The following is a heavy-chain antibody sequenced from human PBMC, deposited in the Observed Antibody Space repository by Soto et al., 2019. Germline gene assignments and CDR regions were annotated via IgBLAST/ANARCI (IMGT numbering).Heavy chain of an antibody. V-gene: IGHV4-4*07. J-gene: IGHJ4*02. D-gene: IGHD3-3*01. CDR3: ARGGQDFWSGPFDY. Sequence: SETLSLTCTVAGGCISNYFRNWIRHPAGKGLEWIGRIDNSGSTNYNPSLKSRITMSADTSRNQFSLKLNSVTAADTAVYYCARGGQDFWSGPFDYWGQGALVTVSS. CDR1: GGCISNYF. CDR2: IDNSGST.